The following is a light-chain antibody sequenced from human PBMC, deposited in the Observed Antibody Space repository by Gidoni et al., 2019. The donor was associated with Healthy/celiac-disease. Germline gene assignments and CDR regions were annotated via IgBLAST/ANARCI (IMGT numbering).Light chain of an antibody. CDR2: GAS. CDR1: ETIDYK. V-gene: IGKV3-15*01. Sequence: ETVLTQSPVTLSVSSGERAALSCRASETIDYKLAWYQQKPGQAPRLLIYGASIRATGVPDRFRGSGSGTEFPLTISSLQSEDFAFYYCQQYSNWPPFTFGGGTKVEMK. CDR3: QQYSNWPPFT. J-gene: IGKJ4*01.